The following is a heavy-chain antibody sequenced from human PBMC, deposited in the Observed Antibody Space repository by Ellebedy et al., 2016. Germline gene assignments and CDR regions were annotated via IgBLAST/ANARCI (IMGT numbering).Heavy chain of an antibody. V-gene: IGHV3-23*01. CDR1: GFTFSSYA. D-gene: IGHD2-15*01. CDR3: ARDRSGGSCYCDY. CDR2: ISGSGGST. J-gene: IGHJ4*02. Sequence: GESLKISXAASGFTFSSYAMSWVRQAPGKGLEWVSAISGSGGSTYYADSVKGRFTISRDNSKNTLYLQMNSLRAEDTAVYYCARDRSGGSCYCDYWGQGTLVTVSS.